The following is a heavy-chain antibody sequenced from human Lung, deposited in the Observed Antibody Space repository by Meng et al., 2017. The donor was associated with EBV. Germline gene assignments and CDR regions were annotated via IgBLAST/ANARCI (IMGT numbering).Heavy chain of an antibody. Sequence: GQLQQAGPGRVQPSQTLPLSCVISGYSVSSSSAAWPWIRQSPSRGLEWLGRTYYRSKWYNDYAVFVKSRITINPDTSKNQFSLQLNSVTPEDTAVYYCARGATSVFDLWGRGTLVTVSS. CDR1: GYSVSSSSAA. J-gene: IGHJ2*01. CDR3: ARGATSVFDL. V-gene: IGHV6-1*01. CDR2: TYYRSKWYN.